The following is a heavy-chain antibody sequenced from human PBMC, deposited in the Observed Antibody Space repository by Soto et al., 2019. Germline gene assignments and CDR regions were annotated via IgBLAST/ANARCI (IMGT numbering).Heavy chain of an antibody. Sequence: SETLSLTCTVSGGSISSYYWSWSRQPPGKGLEWIGYIYYSGSTYYNPSLKSRVTISVDTSKNQFSLKLSSVTAADTAVYYCARDGGSSLLWFGENYGMDVWGQGTTVTVSS. CDR1: GGSISSYY. CDR2: IYYSGST. V-gene: IGHV4-30-4*01. D-gene: IGHD3-10*01. CDR3: ARDGGSSLLWFGENYGMDV. J-gene: IGHJ6*02.